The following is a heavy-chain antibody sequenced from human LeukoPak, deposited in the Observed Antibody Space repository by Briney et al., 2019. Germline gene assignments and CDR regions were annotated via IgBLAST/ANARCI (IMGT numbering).Heavy chain of an antibody. CDR2: ISYSGTI. J-gene: IGHJ4*02. D-gene: IGHD3-3*01. Sequence: PSQTLSLTSTVSGGSISSLGYYWSWIRHHPGQGLEWIGYISYSGTINYNPSLRSRLSISVDTSKDQFSLKLTSVTAADTAIYYCATSRVVNRFDYWGQGTLVTVSS. CDR1: GGSISSLGYY. CDR3: ATSRVVNRFDY. V-gene: IGHV4-31*03.